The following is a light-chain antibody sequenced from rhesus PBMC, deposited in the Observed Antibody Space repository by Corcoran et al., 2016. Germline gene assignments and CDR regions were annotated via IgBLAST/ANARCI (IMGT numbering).Light chain of an antibody. Sequence: DIVMTQTPLSLPVTPGEPASISCRSSQSLLHSDGYAYLYWYLQTPGQFPPLLIYLGSKRASCVPVRVSGSGSGTHFTLKISRVEAEDVGVYYCMQGTQLPFTFGPGTKLDIK. CDR2: LGS. V-gene: IGKV2-78*01. J-gene: IGKJ3*01. CDR1: QSLLHSDGYAY. CDR3: MQGTQLPFT.